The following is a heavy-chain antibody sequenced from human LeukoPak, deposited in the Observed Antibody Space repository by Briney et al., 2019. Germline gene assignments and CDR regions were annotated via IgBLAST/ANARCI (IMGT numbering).Heavy chain of an antibody. CDR1: GGSFSGYY. J-gene: IGHJ2*01. CDR2: INHSGTT. D-gene: IGHD6-19*01. CDR3: AREAQDSSGWGL. Sequence: SEALSLTCAVYGGSFSGYYWSWIRQPPGKGLEWIGEINHSGTTNYNPSLKRRVTISVDTSKNQFSLKLNSVTAADTAVYYCAREAQDSSGWGLWGRGTLVTVSS. V-gene: IGHV4-34*01.